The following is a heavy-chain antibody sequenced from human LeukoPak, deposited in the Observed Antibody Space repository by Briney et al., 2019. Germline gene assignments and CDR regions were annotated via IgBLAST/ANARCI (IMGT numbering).Heavy chain of an antibody. CDR2: ISYDGSNK. D-gene: IGHD3-10*01. J-gene: IGHJ3*02. CDR3: ANDYGSGPQPRMGAFDI. Sequence: PGRSLRLSCAASGFTFSSYGMHWVRQAPGKGLEWVAVISYDGSNKYYADSVKGRFAISRDNSKNTLYLQMNSLRAEDTAVYYCANDYGSGPQPRMGAFDIWGQGTMVTVSS. V-gene: IGHV3-30*18. CDR1: GFTFSSYG.